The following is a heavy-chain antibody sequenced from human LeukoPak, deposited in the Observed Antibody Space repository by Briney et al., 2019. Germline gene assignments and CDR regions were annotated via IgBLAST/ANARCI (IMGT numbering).Heavy chain of an antibody. V-gene: IGHV3-74*01. D-gene: IGHD2-15*01. CDR2: TNTGGNDI. CDR3: ARSLVVGGTRPNDY. Sequence: GESLRLSCVADGFTFNNYWMHWVRQAQGKGLVWLSRTNTGGNDITYADSVKGRFTISRDNAKNTLYLQMNSLTVEDTAVYFCARSLVVGGTRPNDYWGQGTLVTVSS. CDR1: GFTFNNYW. J-gene: IGHJ4*02.